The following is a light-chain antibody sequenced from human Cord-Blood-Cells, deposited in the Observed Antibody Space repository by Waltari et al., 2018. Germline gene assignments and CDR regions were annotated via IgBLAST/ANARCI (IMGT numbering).Light chain of an antibody. V-gene: IGLV3-1*01. Sequence: SYELTQPPSVSVSPGQTASITCSGANLGDKYACWYQQKPGQSPVLVIYQDSKRPSGIPERFSGSNSGNTATQTISGTQAMDEADYYCQAWDSSTVVFGGGTKLTVL. CDR2: QDS. CDR1: NLGDKY. CDR3: QAWDSSTVV. J-gene: IGLJ2*01.